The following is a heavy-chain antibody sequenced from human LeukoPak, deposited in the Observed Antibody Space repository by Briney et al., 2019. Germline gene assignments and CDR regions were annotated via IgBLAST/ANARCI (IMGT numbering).Heavy chain of an antibody. CDR1: GYTFTSYD. CDR2: MNPNSGNT. J-gene: IGHJ4*02. Sequence: ASVKVSCKASGYTFTSYDINWVRQATGQGLEWMGWMNPNSGNTGYAQKFQGSVTMTRNTSISTAYMELSSLRSEDTAVYYCAREASGSYYQNDYWGQGTLVTVSS. D-gene: IGHD1-26*01. CDR3: AREASGSYYQNDY. V-gene: IGHV1-8*01.